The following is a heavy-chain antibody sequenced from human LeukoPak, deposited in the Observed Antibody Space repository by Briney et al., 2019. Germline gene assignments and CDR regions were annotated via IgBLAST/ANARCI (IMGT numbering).Heavy chain of an antibody. CDR2: INHCGST. V-gene: IGHV4-34*01. CDR3: ARGRDGYKKFDY. J-gene: IGHJ4*02. CDR1: GGSFSGYY. Sequence: PSETLSLTCAVYGGSFSGYYWSWIRQPPGKGLEWIGEINHCGSTNYNPSLKSRVTISVDTSKNQFSLKLSSVTAADTAVYYCARGRDGYKKFDYWGQGTLVTVSS. D-gene: IGHD5-24*01.